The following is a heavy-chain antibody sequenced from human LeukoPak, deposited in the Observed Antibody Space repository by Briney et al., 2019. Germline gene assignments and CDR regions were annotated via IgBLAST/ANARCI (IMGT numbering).Heavy chain of an antibody. Sequence: SETLSLTCTVSGYSISSGYYWGWIRQPPGKGLEWIANIYHSGNTYYNPSLKSRVTISVDTSKNQFSLKLSSVTAADTAVYYCARLTYSYGSDYWGQGTLVTVSS. CDR3: ARLTYSYGSDY. D-gene: IGHD5-18*01. J-gene: IGHJ4*02. V-gene: IGHV4-38-2*02. CDR1: GYSISSGYY. CDR2: IYHSGNT.